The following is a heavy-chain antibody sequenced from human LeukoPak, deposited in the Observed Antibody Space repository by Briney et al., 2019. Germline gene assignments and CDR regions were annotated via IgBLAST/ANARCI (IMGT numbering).Heavy chain of an antibody. Sequence: GGSLRLSCAASGFTFSSYEMNWVRQAPGKGLEWVSYISSSGSTIYYADSVKGRFTISRDNAKKSLYLQMNSLRAEDTAVYYCARASRAYGSGSYYDYWGQGTLVTVSS. CDR3: ARASRAYGSGSYYDY. J-gene: IGHJ4*02. V-gene: IGHV3-48*03. CDR1: GFTFSSYE. CDR2: ISSSGSTI. D-gene: IGHD3-10*01.